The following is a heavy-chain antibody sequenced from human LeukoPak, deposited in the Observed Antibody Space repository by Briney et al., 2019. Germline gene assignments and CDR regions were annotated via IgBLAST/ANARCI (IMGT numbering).Heavy chain of an antibody. CDR1: GGTFSSYA. V-gene: IGHV1-18*01. CDR3: ARDRYYDFWSGYYTPTYYYYGMDV. J-gene: IGHJ6*02. D-gene: IGHD3-3*01. CDR2: ISAYNGNT. Sequence: ASVKVSCKASGGTFSSYAISWVRQAPGQGLEWMGWISAYNGNTNYAQKLQGRVTMTTDTSTSTAYMELRSLRSDDTAVYYCARDRYYDFWSGYYTPTYYYYGMDVWGQGTTVTVSS.